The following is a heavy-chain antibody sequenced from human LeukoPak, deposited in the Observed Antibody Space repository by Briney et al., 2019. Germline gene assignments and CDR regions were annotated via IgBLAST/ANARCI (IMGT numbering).Heavy chain of an antibody. Sequence: SQTLSLTCTVSGGSISSGGYYWSWIRQHPGKGLEWIGYIYYSGSTYYNPSLKSRVTISVDTSKNQLSLKLSSVTAADTAVYYCARALTTLHYYYYYGMDVWGQGTTVTVSS. J-gene: IGHJ6*02. CDR2: IYYSGST. CDR3: ARALTTLHYYYYYGMDV. V-gene: IGHV4-31*03. CDR1: GGSISSGGYY. D-gene: IGHD4-17*01.